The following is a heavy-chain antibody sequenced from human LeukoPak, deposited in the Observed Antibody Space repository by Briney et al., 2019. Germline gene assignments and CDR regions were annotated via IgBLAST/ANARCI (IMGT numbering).Heavy chain of an antibody. D-gene: IGHD6-19*01. J-gene: IGHJ4*02. CDR3: ARGRHSSGSYDLFDY. V-gene: IGHV3-48*04. CDR1: GFTFSGYS. Sequence: GGSLRLSCAASGFTFSGYSINWVRQAPGKGLEWVSYISSSSGPIYYADSVKGRFTISRDNARNSLYLQMNSLRAEDTAVYYCARGRHSSGSYDLFDYWGQGTLVIVSS. CDR2: ISSSSGPI.